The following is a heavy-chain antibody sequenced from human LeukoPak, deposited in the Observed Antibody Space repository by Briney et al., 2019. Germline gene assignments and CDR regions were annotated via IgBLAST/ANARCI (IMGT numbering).Heavy chain of an antibody. CDR3: AREARGTRAAFDV. CDR2: IKEDGTHK. CDR1: GFTFSSYW. D-gene: IGHD2-8*01. J-gene: IGHJ3*01. V-gene: IGHV3-7*01. Sequence: GGSLRLSCAASGFTFSSYWMSWVRQAPGKGLEWAANIKEDGTHKYYVGSVRGRFTISRDNAKNSLYLQMNSLRAEDTAVYYCAREARGTRAAFDVWGQGTMVTVFS.